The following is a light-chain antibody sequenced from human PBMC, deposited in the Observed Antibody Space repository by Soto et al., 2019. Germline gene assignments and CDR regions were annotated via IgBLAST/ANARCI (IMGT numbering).Light chain of an antibody. V-gene: IGKV1-27*01. CDR2: SAS. CDR3: QKYNSAPQT. Sequence: DIQMTQSPSSLSASVGDRVTITCRASQGISDFLAWYQQKPGKVPKVLIYSASTLQSGVPSRFSGSGSGTDFTLTINGLQPEDVATYYCQKYNSAPQTFGGGTKVEIK. J-gene: IGKJ4*01. CDR1: QGISDF.